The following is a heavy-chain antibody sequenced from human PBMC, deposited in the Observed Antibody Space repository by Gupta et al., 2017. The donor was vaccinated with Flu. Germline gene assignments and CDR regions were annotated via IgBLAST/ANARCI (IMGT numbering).Heavy chain of an antibody. D-gene: IGHD1-26*01. CDR2: ISHDGNYK. CDR1: GFIFSFLA. Sequence: QVQLVESGGGVAQPGRSLRLSSGASGFIFSFLALNWVRQAPGRGLEWLADISHDGNYKYYADSVEGRFTISRGNSKNTLYLQMNSLGAEDTAEYYCAKDQRNTGRFDSWGQGTLVTVSS. V-gene: IGHV3-30*18. J-gene: IGHJ4*02. CDR3: AKDQRNTGRFDS.